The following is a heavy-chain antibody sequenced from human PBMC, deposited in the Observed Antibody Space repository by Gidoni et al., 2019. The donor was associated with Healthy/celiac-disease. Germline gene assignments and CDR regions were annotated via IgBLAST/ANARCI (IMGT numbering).Heavy chain of an antibody. D-gene: IGHD6-19*01. CDR2: ISAHNGNT. V-gene: IGHV1-18*04. CDR3: ARVLRAGAGADYYYYYGMDV. CDR1: GYTFTSYG. Sequence: QVQLVQSGAEVKKPGASVKVSCKASGYTFTSYGVSWVRQAPGQGLEWMGWISAHNGNTNNAQKLQGSVTMTTDTSTSTVYMELRSLRSDDTAVYYCARVLRAGAGADYYYYYGMDVWGQGTTVTVSS. J-gene: IGHJ6*02.